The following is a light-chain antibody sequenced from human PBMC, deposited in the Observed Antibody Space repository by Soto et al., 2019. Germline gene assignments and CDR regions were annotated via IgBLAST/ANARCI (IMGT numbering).Light chain of an antibody. Sequence: EIQMTQCRSSLSASVGDRGTITCPASQSISSYLNWYQQKPGKAPKLLIYAASSLQSGVPSRFSGSGSGTDFTLTISSLQPEDFATYYCQQSYSTPITFGQGTRLEI. CDR2: AAS. CDR1: QSISSY. CDR3: QQSYSTPIT. V-gene: IGKV1-39*01. J-gene: IGKJ5*01.